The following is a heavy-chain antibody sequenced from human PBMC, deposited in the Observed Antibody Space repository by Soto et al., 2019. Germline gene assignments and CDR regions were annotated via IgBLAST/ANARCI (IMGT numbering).Heavy chain of an antibody. D-gene: IGHD3-10*01. Sequence: GGSLRLSCAASGFTFSSYAMHWVRQAPGKGLEWVAVISYDGSNKYYADSVKGRFTISRDNSKNTLYLQMNSLRAEDTAVYYCARASGWFLQPGAYWGQGTLVTVSS. CDR3: ARASGWFLQPGAY. J-gene: IGHJ4*02. CDR1: GFTFSSYA. CDR2: ISYDGSNK. V-gene: IGHV3-30-3*01.